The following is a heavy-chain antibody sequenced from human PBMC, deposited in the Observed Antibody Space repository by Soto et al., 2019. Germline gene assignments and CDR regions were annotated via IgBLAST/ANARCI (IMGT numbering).Heavy chain of an antibody. CDR3: ARDQPLRFLEWLPKKHYYYYYYGMDV. CDR1: GFTFSSYA. Sequence: GGSLRLSCAASGFTFSSYAMHWVRQAPGKGLEWVAVISYDGSNKYYADSVKGRFTISRDNSKNTLYLQMNSLRAEDTAVYYCARDQPLRFLEWLPKKHYYYYYYGMDVWGQGTTVTVSS. CDR2: ISYDGSNK. V-gene: IGHV3-30-3*01. D-gene: IGHD3-3*01. J-gene: IGHJ6*02.